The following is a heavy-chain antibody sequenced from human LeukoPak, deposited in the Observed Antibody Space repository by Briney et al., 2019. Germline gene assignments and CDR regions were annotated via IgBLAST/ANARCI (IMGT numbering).Heavy chain of an antibody. D-gene: IGHD6-13*01. CDR3: ARGGALYSSSWYYGSGFDP. J-gene: IGHJ5*02. CDR2: TYYRSKWYN. CDR1: GDSVSSNSAA. V-gene: IGHV6-1*01. Sequence: SQTLSLTCAISGDSVSSNSAAWNWIRQSPSRGLEWLGRTYYRSKWYNDYAVSVKSRITINPDTSKNQFSLQLSSVTPEDTAVYYCARGGALYSSSWYYGSGFDPWGQGTLVTVSS.